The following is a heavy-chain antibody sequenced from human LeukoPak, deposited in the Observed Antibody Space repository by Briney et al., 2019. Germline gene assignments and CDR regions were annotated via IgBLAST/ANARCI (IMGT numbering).Heavy chain of an antibody. J-gene: IGHJ5*02. CDR2: INHSGST. Sequence: SETLSLTCAVYGGSFSGYYWTWIRQPPGKGLEWIGEINHSGSTNYNPSLKSRVTISINTCKNQFSLKLSSVTAADTAVYYCARGGITIFGVVIMGFWFDPWGQGTLVTVSS. CDR3: ARGGITIFGVVIMGFWFDP. CDR1: GGSFSGYY. V-gene: IGHV4-34*01. D-gene: IGHD3-3*01.